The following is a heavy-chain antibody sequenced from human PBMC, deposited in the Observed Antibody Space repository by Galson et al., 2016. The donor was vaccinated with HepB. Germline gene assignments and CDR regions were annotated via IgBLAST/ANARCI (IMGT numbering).Heavy chain of an antibody. D-gene: IGHD6-19*01. CDR3: ARVPGYSSTFDV. CDR2: ISYDGYGN. Sequence: SLRLSCAAPGFTFRNYAMHWVRQAPGKGLEWVGGISYDGYGNYYSESLQGRFTISRDNSDNTLFLQMNSLRPEDTAVYYCARVPGYSSTFDVWGQGTLVAVSS. V-gene: IGHV3-30*04. CDR1: GFTFRNYA. J-gene: IGHJ4*02.